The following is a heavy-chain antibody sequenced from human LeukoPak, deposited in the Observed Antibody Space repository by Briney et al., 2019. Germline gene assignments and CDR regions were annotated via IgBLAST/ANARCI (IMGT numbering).Heavy chain of an antibody. CDR1: GFTFSSYW. D-gene: IGHD2-21*02. Sequence: GGSLRLSCAAAGFTFSSYWMHWVRQAPGKGLEWVSGISGSGGSTYLADSVKGRFTISRENSKNTLYLQMNSLRAEDTAVYYCARMTAMAIAYYFDYWGQGTLVTVSS. V-gene: IGHV3-23*01. CDR2: ISGSGGST. CDR3: ARMTAMAIAYYFDY. J-gene: IGHJ4*02.